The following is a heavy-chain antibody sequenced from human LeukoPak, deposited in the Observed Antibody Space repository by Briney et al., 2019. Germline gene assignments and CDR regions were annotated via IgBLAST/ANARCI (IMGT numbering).Heavy chain of an antibody. D-gene: IGHD3-10*01. CDR2: INPNSGGT. CDR3: ARDRISSSSLGYYGSGSYLMDV. Sequence: GASVKVSCKASGYTFTGYYMHWVRQAPGQGLEWMGWINPNSGGTNYAQKFQGRVTMTRDTSISTAYMELSRLRSDDTAVYYCARDRISSSSLGYYGSGSYLMDVWGKGTTVTVSS. V-gene: IGHV1-2*02. CDR1: GYTFTGYY. J-gene: IGHJ6*04.